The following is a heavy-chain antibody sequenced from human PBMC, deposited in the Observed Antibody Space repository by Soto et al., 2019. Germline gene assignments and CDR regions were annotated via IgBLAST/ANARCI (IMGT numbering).Heavy chain of an antibody. J-gene: IGHJ6*03. D-gene: IGHD3-3*01. CDR3: AKVPEWLYHPYYMDV. CDR2: ISGSGGST. Sequence: GGSLRLSCAASGFTFSSYAMSWVRQAPGEGLEWVSAISGSGGSTYYADSVKGRFTISRDNSKNTLYLQMNSLRAEDTAVYYCAKVPEWLYHPYYMDVWGKGTTVTVSS. V-gene: IGHV3-23*01. CDR1: GFTFSSYA.